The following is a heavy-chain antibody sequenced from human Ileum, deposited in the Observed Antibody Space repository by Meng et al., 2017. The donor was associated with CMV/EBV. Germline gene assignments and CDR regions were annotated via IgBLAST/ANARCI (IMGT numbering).Heavy chain of an antibody. D-gene: IGHD3-22*01. CDR1: GDSINFYGNSS. J-gene: IGHJ5*02. CDR2: ICNSSKT. V-gene: IGHV4-39*07. Sequence: SETLSLTCTVSGDSINFYGNSSWPWLRQPPGGGLGWIGNICNSSKTSYHSSLKSRVTISIDTSKNQFSLKLRSVTAADTAVYYCARDHPTMINDEGLGYFRLDPWGQGARVTVSS. CDR3: ARDHPTMINDEGLGYFRLDP.